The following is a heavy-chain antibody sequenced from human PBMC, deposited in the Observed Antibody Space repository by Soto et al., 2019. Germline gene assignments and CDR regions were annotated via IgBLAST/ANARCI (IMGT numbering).Heavy chain of an antibody. CDR1: GYTFTGYY. V-gene: IGHV1-2*04. Sequence: ASVKVSCKASGYTFTGYYMHWVRQAPGQGLEWMGWINPNSGGTNYAQKFQGWVTMTRDTSISTAYMELSRLRSDDTAVYYCARVAGEYYYGMDVWGQGTTVTVSS. CDR2: INPNSGGT. CDR3: ARVAGEYYYGMDV. D-gene: IGHD3-10*01. J-gene: IGHJ6*02.